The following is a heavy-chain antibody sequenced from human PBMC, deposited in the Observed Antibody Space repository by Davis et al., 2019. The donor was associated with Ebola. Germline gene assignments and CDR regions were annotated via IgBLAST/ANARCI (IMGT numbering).Heavy chain of an antibody. CDR2: HGTSGDT. V-gene: IGHV3-23*01. J-gene: IGHJ3*01. Sequence: GGSLRLSCAASGFIFRSYVMSWVRQAPGKGLEWVSTHGTSGDTYYAASVKGRFTISRDNSKNTLHLQMNSLRVEDTAIYYCVKDTSNVWFDVWGQGTMVTVSS. D-gene: IGHD6-19*01. CDR1: GFIFRSYV. CDR3: VKDTSNVWFDV.